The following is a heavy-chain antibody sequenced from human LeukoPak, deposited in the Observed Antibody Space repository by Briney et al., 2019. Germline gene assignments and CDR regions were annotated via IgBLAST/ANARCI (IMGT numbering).Heavy chain of an antibody. CDR1: GYTFTSYG. J-gene: IGHJ6*02. V-gene: IGHV1-18*01. Sequence: ASVKVSCKASGYTFTSYGISWVRQAPGQGLEWMGWISAYNGNTNYAQKLQGRVTMTTDTSTSTAYMELRSLRSDDTAVYYRARDPVGEQWLVDWSPYYYYGMDVWGQGTTVTVSS. D-gene: IGHD6-19*01. CDR2: ISAYNGNT. CDR3: ARDPVGEQWLVDWSPYYYYGMDV.